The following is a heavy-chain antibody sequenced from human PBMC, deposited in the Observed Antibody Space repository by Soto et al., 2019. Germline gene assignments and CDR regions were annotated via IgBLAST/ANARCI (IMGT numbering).Heavy chain of an antibody. D-gene: IGHD2-21*02. V-gene: IGHV3-30-3*01. Sequence: GGSLRLSCAASGFTFSSYAMHWVRQAPGKGLEWVAVISYDGSNKYYADSVKGRFTISRDNSKNTLYLQMNSLRAEDTAVYYCARSVVVTAAYYYYGMDVWGQGTTVTVSS. CDR1: GFTFSSYA. J-gene: IGHJ6*02. CDR2: ISYDGSNK. CDR3: ARSVVVTAAYYYYGMDV.